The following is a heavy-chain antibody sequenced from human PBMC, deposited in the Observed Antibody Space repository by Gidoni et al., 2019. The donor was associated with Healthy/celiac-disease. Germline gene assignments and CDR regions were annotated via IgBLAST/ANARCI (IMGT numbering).Heavy chain of an antibody. D-gene: IGHD3-10*01. V-gene: IGHV1-69*01. Sequence: QVQQVQSGAEVKKPGSSAKVSCKASGGNCSSYAISWGRQARGQGRGWMGGIIPIFGTATYAQKFQGRVTITADESTSTAYMELSSLRSEDTAVYYCARDYYGSGSYAGNWFDPWGQGTLVTVSS. CDR1: GGNCSSYA. J-gene: IGHJ5*02. CDR2: IIPIFGTA. CDR3: ARDYYGSGSYAGNWFDP.